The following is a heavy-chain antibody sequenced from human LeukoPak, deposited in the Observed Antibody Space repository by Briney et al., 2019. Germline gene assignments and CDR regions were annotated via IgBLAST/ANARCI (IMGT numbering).Heavy chain of an antibody. CDR2: ISTYSGNT. CDR1: GYTFVTFG. D-gene: IGHD2-2*01. J-gene: IGHJ4*02. V-gene: IGHV1-18*01. Sequence: ASVKVSCKPSGYTFVTFGISWVRQAPGQGLEWMGWISTYSGNTDYAQKLQGRVTMTTDTSTTTAYMELRSLRSDDTAVYYCARTRGSSTSVAADWGQGTPVTVSS. CDR3: ARTRGSSTSVAAD.